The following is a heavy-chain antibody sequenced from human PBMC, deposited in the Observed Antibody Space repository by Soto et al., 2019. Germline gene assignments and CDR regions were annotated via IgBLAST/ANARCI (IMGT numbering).Heavy chain of an antibody. CDR2: ISTAHADI. D-gene: IGHD3-10*01. CDR3: ARDLAYIREY. Sequence: QVQLIQSGPEVRKPGASVKVSCKTSGYTFTDYGISSVRQAPGQGLEWMGWISTAHADIGYAQKFQGRVTMTKDTSTSTSFMELRSLRSDDTAIYYCARDLAYIREYWGQGTQVTVSS. V-gene: IGHV1-18*01. CDR1: GYTFTDYG. J-gene: IGHJ4*02.